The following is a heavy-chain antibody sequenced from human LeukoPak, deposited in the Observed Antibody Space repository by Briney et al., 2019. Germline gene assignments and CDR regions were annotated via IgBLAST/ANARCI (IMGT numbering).Heavy chain of an antibody. J-gene: IGHJ3*01. D-gene: IGHD3-22*01. CDR2: IKQDESEK. V-gene: IGHV3-7*01. CDR1: GFNFNSYW. CDR3: ARRSGYYWDAFDV. Sequence: GGSLRLSCAVSGFNFNSYWMNWVRQAPGKGLEWVANIKQDESEKNYVDSVKGRFTISRDNANNLLHLQMNNLRADDTAVYYCARRSGYYWDAFDVWGQGTMVTVSS.